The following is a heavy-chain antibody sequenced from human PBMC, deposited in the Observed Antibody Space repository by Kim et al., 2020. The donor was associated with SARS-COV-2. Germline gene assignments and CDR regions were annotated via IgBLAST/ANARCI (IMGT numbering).Heavy chain of an antibody. J-gene: IGHJ4*02. CDR3: ARDLLRGGLPDY. CDR2: IDADGGRT. D-gene: IGHD3-10*01. Sequence: GGSLRLSCAASGFTFNNYWMHWVRQTPGKGLVWVSHIDADGGRTNYSDSVKGRFTISRDNAKNMVYLQMISLRAEDTAVYFCARDLLRGGLPDYWGQGILVTVSS. V-gene: IGHV3-74*01. CDR1: GFTFNNYW.